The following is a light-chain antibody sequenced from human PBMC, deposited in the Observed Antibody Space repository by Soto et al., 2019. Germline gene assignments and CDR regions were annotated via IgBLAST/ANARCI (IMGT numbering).Light chain of an antibody. J-gene: IGKJ3*01. CDR2: GAS. Sequence: EIVLTQSPGTLSLSPGERATLSCRASLSVSSNYLAWYQQKPGQAPRLLIYGASSRATGIPDRFSGSGSGTYFTLTISRLEPEDFVVYYCQQYGGSPPFSFGPGTRVDIK. CDR3: QQYGGSPPFS. CDR1: LSVSSNY. V-gene: IGKV3-20*01.